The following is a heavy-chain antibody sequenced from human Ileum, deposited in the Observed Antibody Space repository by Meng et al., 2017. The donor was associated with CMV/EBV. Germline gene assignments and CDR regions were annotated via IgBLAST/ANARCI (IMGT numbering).Heavy chain of an antibody. CDR2: MKSKKDGETS. CDR1: GWTSPNAW. CDR3: MTFVSLWANIPDERTVS. J-gene: IGHJ5*02. V-gene: IGHV3-15*01. Sequence: GGSLSLSCAAPGWTSPNAWMNWFRQVLGKGLEWLGRMKSKKDGETSDYAAPVQGRFTISRDDSKKTFFLQMDSLKIEDTAVYYCMTFVSLWANIPDERTVSWGQGTLVTVSS. D-gene: IGHD3-16*01.